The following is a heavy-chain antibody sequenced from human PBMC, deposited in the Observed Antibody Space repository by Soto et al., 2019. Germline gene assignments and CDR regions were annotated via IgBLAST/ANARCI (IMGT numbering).Heavy chain of an antibody. Sequence: EVQLVESGGGLVQPGGSLRLSCAASGFTVSSNYMSWVPQAPGKGLEWISVINSGGSTYYGYSVQGRFITSRDNSKNTLYLQMNSLRAEDTAVYYCASPRTYCSGGSCYSLDYWGQGTLVTVSS. D-gene: IGHD2-15*01. CDR1: GFTVSSNY. CDR2: INSGGST. J-gene: IGHJ4*02. CDR3: ASPRTYCSGGSCYSLDY. V-gene: IGHV3-66*01.